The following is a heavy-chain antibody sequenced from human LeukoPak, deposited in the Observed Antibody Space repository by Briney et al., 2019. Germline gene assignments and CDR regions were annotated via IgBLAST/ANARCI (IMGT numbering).Heavy chain of an antibody. V-gene: IGHV3-66*01. D-gene: IGHD5-18*01. J-gene: IGHJ6*02. CDR3: ARGRVYSYGYDLYYYYGMDV. CDR2: IYSGGST. Sequence: GGSLRLSCAASGFTVSSNYMSWVRQAPGKGLEWVSVIYSGGSTYYADSVKGRFTISRDNSKNTLYLQMNSLRAEDTAVYYCARGRVYSYGYDLYYYYGMDVWGQGTTVTVSS. CDR1: GFTVSSNY.